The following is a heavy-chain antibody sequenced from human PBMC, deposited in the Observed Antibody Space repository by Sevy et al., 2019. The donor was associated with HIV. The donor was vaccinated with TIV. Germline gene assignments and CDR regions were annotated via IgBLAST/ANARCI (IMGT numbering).Heavy chain of an antibody. CDR3: ARDVIRTLGYFDL. D-gene: IGHD2-21*01. CDR2: ISSSSNYI. Sequence: GGSLRLSCAASGFTFSSYSMNWVRQAPGKGLEWISSISSSSNYIYYADSVKGRFTISRDNAQNSLYLQMNSLRAEDTAVYYCARDVIRTLGYFDLWGRGTVVTVSS. J-gene: IGHJ2*01. V-gene: IGHV3-21*01. CDR1: GFTFSSYS.